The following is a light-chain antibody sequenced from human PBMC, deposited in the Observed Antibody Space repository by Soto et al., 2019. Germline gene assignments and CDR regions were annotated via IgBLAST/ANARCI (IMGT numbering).Light chain of an antibody. Sequence: QSVLTQPPSASGSLGQSVTISCTGTSADVGGYNFVSWYQQHPGKAPKLMIFEVSQRPSGVPDRFSGSKSGNTASLTVFELQAEDEADYYCASYAGSQNYVFGTGTKVTVL. V-gene: IGLV2-8*01. CDR3: ASYAGSQNYV. CDR1: SADVGGYNF. CDR2: EVS. J-gene: IGLJ1*01.